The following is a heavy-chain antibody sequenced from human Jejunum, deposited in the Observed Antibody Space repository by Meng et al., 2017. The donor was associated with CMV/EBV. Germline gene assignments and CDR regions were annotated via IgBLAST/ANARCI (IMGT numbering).Heavy chain of an antibody. CDR3: ARLHCSGNACDNDD. D-gene: IGHD6-19*01. CDR1: GFMFRRYA. J-gene: IGHJ4*02. V-gene: IGHV3-23*03. Sequence: CAASGFMFRRYALSWVRQAPGKGLEWIAVIYSGGSAYYADPVKGRFTVSREDSESSLYLQMNSLRVEDTAIYYCARLHCSGNACDNDDWGQGALVTVSS. CDR2: IYSGGSA.